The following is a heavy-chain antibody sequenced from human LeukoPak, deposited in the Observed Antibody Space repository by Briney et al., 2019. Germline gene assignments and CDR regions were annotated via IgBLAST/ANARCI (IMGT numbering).Heavy chain of an antibody. CDR3: ARDYCSGGSCYGYYGMDV. V-gene: IGHV1-2*04. Sequence: ASVKVSCKASGYTFTGYYMHWVRQAPGQGLEWMGWINPNSGGTNYAQKFQGWVTMTRDTSISTAYMELSRLRSDDTAVYYCARDYCSGGSCYGYYGMDVWGQGTTVTVSS. D-gene: IGHD2-15*01. CDR2: INPNSGGT. CDR1: GYTFTGYY. J-gene: IGHJ6*02.